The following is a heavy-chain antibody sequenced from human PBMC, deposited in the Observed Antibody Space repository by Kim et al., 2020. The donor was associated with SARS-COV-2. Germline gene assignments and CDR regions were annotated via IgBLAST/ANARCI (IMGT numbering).Heavy chain of an antibody. J-gene: IGHJ4*02. Sequence: GGSLRLSCTASGFTFGDYAMSWVRQAPGKGLEWVGFIRSKAYGGTTEYAATVKGRFTISRDDSKSIAYLQMNSLKTEDTAVYYCTRGPYDSSGYYGYWGQGTLVTVS. CDR3: TRGPYDSSGYYGY. CDR2: IRSKAYGGTT. V-gene: IGHV3-49*04. D-gene: IGHD3-22*01. CDR1: GFTFGDYA.